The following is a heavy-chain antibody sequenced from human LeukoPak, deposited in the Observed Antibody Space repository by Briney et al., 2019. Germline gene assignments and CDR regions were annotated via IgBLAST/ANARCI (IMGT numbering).Heavy chain of an antibody. J-gene: IGHJ6*02. V-gene: IGHV1-8*01. D-gene: IGHD2-2*01. CDR2: MNPNSGNT. CDR3: ARIYCSGTSCYYYYYYGMDV. CDR1: GYTSTSYD. Sequence: ASVKVSCKASGYTSTSYDINWVRQATGQGLEWMGWMNPNSGNTGYAQKFQGRVTMTRITSIGTAYMELSSLRSEDTAVYYCARIYCSGTSCYYYYYYGMDVWGQGTTVTVSS.